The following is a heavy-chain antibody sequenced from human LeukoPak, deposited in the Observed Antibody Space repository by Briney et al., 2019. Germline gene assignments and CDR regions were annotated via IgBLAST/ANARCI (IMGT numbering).Heavy chain of an antibody. J-gene: IGHJ5*02. V-gene: IGHV3-23*05. Sequence: PGGSLRLSCEASGFTFSEHSMSWVRQAPGKGLEWVSTIKRDGSNTYYTDSVEGRFTISRDNSKNTLYIEMNTLRAEDTAVYYCAKGGYASCFDPWGQGTQVTVSS. CDR3: AKGGYASCFDP. CDR1: GFTFSEHS. D-gene: IGHD2-15*01. CDR2: IKRDGSNT.